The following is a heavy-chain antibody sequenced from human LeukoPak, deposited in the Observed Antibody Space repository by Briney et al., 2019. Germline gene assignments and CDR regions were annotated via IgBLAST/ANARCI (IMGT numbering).Heavy chain of an antibody. V-gene: IGHV1-2*04. D-gene: IGHD6-19*01. CDR2: MNPNSGGT. Sequence: GASVKVSCKASGYTFTGYYMHWVRQAPGQGLEWMGWMNPNSGGTNYAQKFQGWVTMTRDTSISTAYMELSRLRSDDTAVYYCARTRIAAVAGYYYFDYWGQGTLVTVSS. CDR1: GYTFTGYY. J-gene: IGHJ4*02. CDR3: ARTRIAAVAGYYYFDY.